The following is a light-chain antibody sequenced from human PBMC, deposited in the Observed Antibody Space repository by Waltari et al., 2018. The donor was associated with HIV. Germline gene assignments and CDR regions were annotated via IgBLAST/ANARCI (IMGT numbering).Light chain of an antibody. V-gene: IGLV2-8*01. J-gene: IGLJ2*01. CDR2: DVI. CDR3: SSHAGSKVV. Sequence: QSALTQPPSASGSPGPSVTLSCTGTSSDVGWYNYVPWHQQHPGKAPKLMIYDVIKRPSGVPDRFSGSKSGNTASLTVSGLQPEDEADYYCSSHAGSKVVFGGGTRLTVL. CDR1: SSDVGWYNY.